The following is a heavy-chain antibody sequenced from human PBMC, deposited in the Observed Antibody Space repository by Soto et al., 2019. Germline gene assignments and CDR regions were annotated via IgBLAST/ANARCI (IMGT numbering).Heavy chain of an antibody. Sequence: SETLSLTCTVSGGSVSSGGFSWTWIRQPPGKSLEWIGYTYPSGSTYYNPSLKSRVTISLDRSKNQFSLRLTSVTAADSAAYYCARGGDYYFDSWGQGTLVTVSS. CDR1: GGSVSSGGFS. CDR3: ARGGDYYFDS. J-gene: IGHJ4*02. CDR2: TYPSGST. D-gene: IGHD2-21*01. V-gene: IGHV4-30-2*01.